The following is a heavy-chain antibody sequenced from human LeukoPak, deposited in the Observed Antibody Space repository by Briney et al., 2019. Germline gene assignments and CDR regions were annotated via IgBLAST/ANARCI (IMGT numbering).Heavy chain of an antibody. CDR3: ARDRYYYDSSGQNPFDY. CDR1: GYTFTSYG. V-gene: IGHV1-18*01. CDR2: ISAYNGNT. J-gene: IGHJ4*02. D-gene: IGHD3-22*01. Sequence: ASVKVSCKASGYTFTSYGISWVRQAPGQGLEWMGWISAYNGNTNYAQKFQGRVTMTRDTSISTAYMELSRLRSDDTAVYYCARDRYYYDSSGQNPFDYWGQGTLVTVSS.